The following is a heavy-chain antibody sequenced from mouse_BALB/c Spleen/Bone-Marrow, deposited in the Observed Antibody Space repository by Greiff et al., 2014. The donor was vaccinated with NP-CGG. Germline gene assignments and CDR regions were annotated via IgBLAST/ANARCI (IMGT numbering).Heavy chain of an antibody. J-gene: IGHJ2*01. V-gene: IGHV5-9*02. CDR3: ARLLRLRYCDY. D-gene: IGHD1-2*01. Sequence: EVKVVESGGGLVKPGGSLKLSCAASGFAFSSYDMSWVRQTPEKRLEWVATISSGGSYTYYPDSVKGRFTISRDNARNTLYLQRSSLRSEDTALYYCARLLRLRYCDYWGQGTTLTVSS. CDR1: GFAFSSYD. CDR2: ISSGGSYT.